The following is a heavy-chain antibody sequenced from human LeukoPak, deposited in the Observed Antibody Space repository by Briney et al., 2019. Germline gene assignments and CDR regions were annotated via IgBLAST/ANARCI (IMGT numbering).Heavy chain of an antibody. CDR3: ARAPSYDFWSGYLNYFDY. Sequence: PSETLSLTCTVSGGSISSYYWSWLRQPPGKGLEWIGYIYYSGSTNYNPSLKGRVTISVEKSKKQFSLKQSSVTAADTAVYYCARAPSYDFWSGYLNYFDYWGQGTLVTVSS. J-gene: IGHJ4*02. D-gene: IGHD3-3*01. CDR2: IYYSGST. CDR1: GGSISSYY. V-gene: IGHV4-59*01.